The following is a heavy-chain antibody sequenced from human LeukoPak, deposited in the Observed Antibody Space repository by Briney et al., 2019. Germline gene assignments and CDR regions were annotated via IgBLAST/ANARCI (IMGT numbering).Heavy chain of an antibody. Sequence: GASLRLSCAPSGFTFSSYATSWVPQAPRKGVEWVSDISGSGGSTYYADSVKGRFTISRDNSKNTLYLQMSSMRAEDTAVDSCAKDLEHSSGWYVPSPFDYWGQGTLVTVSS. CDR1: GFTFSSYA. J-gene: IGHJ4*02. V-gene: IGHV3-23*01. D-gene: IGHD6-19*01. CDR3: AKDLEHSSGWYVPSPFDY. CDR2: ISGSGGST.